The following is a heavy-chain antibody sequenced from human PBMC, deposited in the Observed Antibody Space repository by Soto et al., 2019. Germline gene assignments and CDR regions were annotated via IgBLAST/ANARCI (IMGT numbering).Heavy chain of an antibody. CDR2: ISYAGNNK. V-gene: IGHV3-30-3*01. Sequence: QVQLVESGGGVVQSGRSLRLSCAASGFTFNKYAMHWVRQAAGRGLQWVSVISYAGNNKYYADSVKGRFTISRDNSKDKMYLHMDSLRPEDTSVYYCARGESNYSSLNVWGQGTTVTVSS. CDR3: ARGESNYSSLNV. CDR1: GFTFNKYA. D-gene: IGHD3-10*01. J-gene: IGHJ6*02.